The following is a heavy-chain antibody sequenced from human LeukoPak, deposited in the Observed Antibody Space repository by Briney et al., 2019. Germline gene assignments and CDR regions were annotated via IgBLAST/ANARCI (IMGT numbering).Heavy chain of an antibody. J-gene: IGHJ3*02. CDR2: ITSSSYM. CDR1: GFIFSNYN. CDR3: ARDRYFSDSSGYPYDI. D-gene: IGHD3-22*01. V-gene: IGHV3-21*01. Sequence: GGSLRLSCAASGFIFSNYNLNWVRQAPGKGLEWISTITSSSYMFNADSVKGRFTISRDNAKNSVFLQMNSLRAEDTAVYYCARDRYFSDSSGYPYDIWGQGTMVTVSS.